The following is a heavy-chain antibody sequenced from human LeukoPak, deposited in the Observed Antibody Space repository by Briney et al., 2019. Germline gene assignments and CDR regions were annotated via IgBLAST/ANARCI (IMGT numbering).Heavy chain of an antibody. D-gene: IGHD3-22*01. CDR2: INPNSGGT. Sequence: GASVKVSCKASRYTFTGYYMHWVRQAPGQGLEWMGWINPNSGGTNYAQKFQGRVTMTRDTSISTAYMELSRLRSDDTAVYYCARKHYYYDSSGYSRGWFDPWGQGTLVTVSS. CDR1: RYTFTGYY. J-gene: IGHJ5*02. V-gene: IGHV1-2*02. CDR3: ARKHYYYDSSGYSRGWFDP.